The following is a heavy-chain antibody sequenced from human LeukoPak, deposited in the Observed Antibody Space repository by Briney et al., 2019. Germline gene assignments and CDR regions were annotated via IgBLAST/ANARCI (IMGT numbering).Heavy chain of an antibody. J-gene: IGHJ5*02. CDR1: GYSISSGYY. CDR3: ARHEGYCSSTSCYRGNWFDP. Sequence: SETLSLTCAVSGYSISSGYYWGWIRQPPGKGLEWIGSIYHSGSTYYNPSFKSRVTISVDTSKNQFSLKLSSVTAADTAVYYCARHEGYCSSTSCYRGNWFDPWGQGTLVTVSS. D-gene: IGHD2-2*02. CDR2: IYHSGST. V-gene: IGHV4-38-2*01.